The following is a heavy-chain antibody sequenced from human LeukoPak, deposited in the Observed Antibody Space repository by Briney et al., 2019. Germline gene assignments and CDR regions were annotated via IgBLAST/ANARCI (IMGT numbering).Heavy chain of an antibody. Sequence: GGSLRLSCAASGFSFDDYGLIWVRQAPGKGLEWVSGINWNGDSTDYADSVKGRFTISRDNAKNSLYMQMNSLRAEDTAVYYCARDRGHIAAAGYYFEYWGQGTLVTVSS. J-gene: IGHJ4*02. CDR2: INWNGDST. D-gene: IGHD6-13*01. CDR3: ARDRGHIAAAGYYFEY. V-gene: IGHV3-20*04. CDR1: GFSFDDYG.